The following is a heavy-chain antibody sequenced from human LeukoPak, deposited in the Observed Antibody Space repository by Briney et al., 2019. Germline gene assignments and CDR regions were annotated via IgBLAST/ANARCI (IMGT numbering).Heavy chain of an antibody. CDR1: GGTFSNYA. D-gene: IGHD2-21*02. J-gene: IGHJ4*02. V-gene: IGHV1-69*13. CDR3: ARGTRYCGGDCYRRLDY. CDR2: IIPIFGTA. Sequence: ASVKVSCKASGGTFSNYAISWVRQAPGQGLEWMGGIIPIFGTANYAQKFQGRVTITADESTSTAYMELSSLRSEDTAVYYCARGTRYCGGDCYRRLDYWGQGTLVTVSS.